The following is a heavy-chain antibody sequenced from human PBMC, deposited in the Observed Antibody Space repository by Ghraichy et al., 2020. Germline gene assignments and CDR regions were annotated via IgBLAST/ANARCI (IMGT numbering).Heavy chain of an antibody. CDR3: AAAGGGSGSSQGFDY. CDR2: IVVGSDNP. D-gene: IGHD3-10*01. Sequence: SVKVSCKASGFTFTSYSAVHWVRQARGQRPEWLGWIVVGSDNPNYAQRFEKRATFTSDMSTVYMELASLRFDDTAVYYCAAAGGGSGSSQGFDYWGQGTLVTVSS. CDR1: GFTFTSYSA. J-gene: IGHJ4*02. V-gene: IGHV1-58*01.